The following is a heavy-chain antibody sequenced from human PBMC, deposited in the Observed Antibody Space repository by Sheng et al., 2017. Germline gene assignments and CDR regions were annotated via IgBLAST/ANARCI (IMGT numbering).Heavy chain of an antibody. J-gene: IGHJ6*02. CDR2: IYHSGST. CDR3: AREIYCSSTSCYGYYYYGMDV. V-gene: IGHV4-38-2*02. CDR1: GYSISSGYY. Sequence: QVQLQESGPGLVKPSETLSLTCAVSGYSISSGYYWGWIRQPPGKGLEWIGSIYHSGSTYYNPSLKSRVTISVDTSKNQFSLKLSSVTAADTAVYYCAREIYCSSTSCYGYYYYGMDVWGQGPRSPSP. D-gene: IGHD2-2*01.